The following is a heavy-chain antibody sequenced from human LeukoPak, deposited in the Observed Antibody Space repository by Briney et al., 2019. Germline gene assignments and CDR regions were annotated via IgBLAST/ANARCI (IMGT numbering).Heavy chain of an antibody. CDR2: IYTTGAT. CDR1: SGSISSYY. D-gene: IGHD5-24*01. CDR3: GRQGYTASHYFFDF. V-gene: IGHV4-4*07. Sequence: PSEALSLTCSVSSGSISSYYWGWVRRPPGKGLEWIGRIYTTGATQYNPSLKSRLTMSVDTSTNQFSLNLRSVSAADTAVYYCGRQGYTASHYFFDFWSQGTLVAVS. J-gene: IGHJ4*02.